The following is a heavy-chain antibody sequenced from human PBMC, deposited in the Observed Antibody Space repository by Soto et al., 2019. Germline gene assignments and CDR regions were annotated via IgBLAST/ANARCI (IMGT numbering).Heavy chain of an antibody. CDR3: ASGASRWYPYFFDS. D-gene: IGHD6-13*01. CDR1: EGTFNSYA. CDR2: IIPYYNTL. J-gene: IGHJ4*02. Sequence: QAQVVQSGAEVRKPGSSVKLSCKASEGTFNSYAIAWVRQAPGQGLEWMGGIIPYYNTLNYAQKFQDRVTITEDDSTNTVYMELSSLRSDDTAGYFCASGASRWYPYFFDSWAQGTLVTVSS. V-gene: IGHV1-69*01.